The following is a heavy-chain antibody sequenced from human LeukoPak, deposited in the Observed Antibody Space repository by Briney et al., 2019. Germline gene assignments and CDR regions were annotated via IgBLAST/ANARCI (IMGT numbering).Heavy chain of an antibody. CDR1: GFTFSSYS. Sequence: GGSLRLSCAASGFTFSSYSMNWVRQAPGKGLEWVSYISSSSSTIYYADSVKGRFTISRDNAKNSLYLQMNSLRAEDTAVYHCARSSSKLYYYYGMDVWGQGTTVTVSS. CDR2: ISSSSSTI. CDR3: ARSSSKLYYYYGMDV. J-gene: IGHJ6*02. V-gene: IGHV3-48*04.